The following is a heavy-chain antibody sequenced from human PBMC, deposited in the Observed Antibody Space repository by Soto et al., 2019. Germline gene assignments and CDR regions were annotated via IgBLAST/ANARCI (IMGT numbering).Heavy chain of an antibody. D-gene: IGHD3-16*01. CDR2: ISAYNDYT. CDR1: GYTFIRYG. Sequence: QVQLVQSAAEVKKPGASVKVSCKASGYTFIRYGITWVRQAPGQGLEWMGWISAYNDYTIYAQKLQGRVTMTTDTSTRIVYLELRRLKSADTAAYYCARGGYYDTSWGKLSHYGLDVWGQGTSVTVSS. CDR3: ARGGYYDTSWGKLSHYGLDV. V-gene: IGHV1-18*01. J-gene: IGHJ6*02.